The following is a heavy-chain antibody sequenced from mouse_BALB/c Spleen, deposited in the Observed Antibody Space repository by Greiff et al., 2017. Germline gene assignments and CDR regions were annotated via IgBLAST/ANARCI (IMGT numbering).Heavy chain of an antibody. CDR1: GYTFTDYY. CDR3: ARYGITTTRDYFDY. Sequence: VQLQQSGPELVKPGASVKMSCKASGYTFTDYYMDWVKQSHGESFEWIGRVNPYNGGTSYNQKFKGKATLTVDKSSSTAYMELNSLTSEDSAVYYCARYGITTTRDYFDYWGQGTTLTVSS. CDR2: VNPYNGGT. D-gene: IGHD2-4*01. V-gene: IGHV1-19*01. J-gene: IGHJ2*01.